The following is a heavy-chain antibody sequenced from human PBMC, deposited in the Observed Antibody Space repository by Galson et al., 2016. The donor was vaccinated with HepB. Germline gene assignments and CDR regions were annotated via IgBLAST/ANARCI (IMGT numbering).Heavy chain of an antibody. CDR1: GGTFSSYA. CDR3: ARDLGSRSLRVWFDS. Sequence: SVKVSCKASGGTFSSYAISWVRQAPGQGLEWMGRTIPILGIANYAQKFQGRVTITADKSTSTPYLELSSLRSEDTAVYYCARDLGSRSLRVWFDSWGQGALVTVSA. CDR2: TIPILGIA. V-gene: IGHV1-69*04. J-gene: IGHJ5*01. D-gene: IGHD6-13*01.